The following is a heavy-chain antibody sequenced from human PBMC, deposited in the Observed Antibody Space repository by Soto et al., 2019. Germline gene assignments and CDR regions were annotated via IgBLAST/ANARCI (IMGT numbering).Heavy chain of an antibody. Sequence: SVKVSCKASGGTLSRFISYPINWVRQAPGQGLEWMGGIVPNIGTVNYAQKFQGRLTITADKSTGTAYMELSNLRSEDTALYYCARRDTSGFLRYFDNWGQGTLVTVSS. CDR1: GGTLSRFISYP. J-gene: IGHJ4*02. CDR2: IVPNIGTV. CDR3: ARRDTSGFLRYFDN. D-gene: IGHD3-3*01. V-gene: IGHV1-69*06.